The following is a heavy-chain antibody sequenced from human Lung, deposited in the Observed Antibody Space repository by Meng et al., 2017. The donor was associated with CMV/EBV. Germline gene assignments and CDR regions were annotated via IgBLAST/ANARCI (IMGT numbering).Heavy chain of an antibody. CDR2: LYPDGST. CDR3: ARTPVRFCNTHMCYAFDY. V-gene: IGHV4-4*07. J-gene: IGHJ4*02. Sequence: QGQMQESGPRLVKPPETLSVTCIVSSDSITNYFWSWVRQPAGKGLEWIGRLYPDGSTDYNPSLSSRLTLSLDTSKIRFSLKLRSVTAADTAIYYCARTPVRFCNTHMCYAFDYWGQGALVTVSS. CDR1: SDSITNYF. D-gene: IGHD2-2*01.